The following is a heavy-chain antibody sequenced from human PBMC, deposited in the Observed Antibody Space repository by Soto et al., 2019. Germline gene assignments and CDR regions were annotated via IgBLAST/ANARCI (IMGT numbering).Heavy chain of an antibody. V-gene: IGHV3-49*03. J-gene: IGHJ4*02. D-gene: IGHD4-17*01. Sequence: GGSLRLSCTASGFTFGDYAMSWFRQAPGKGLEWVGFIRSKAYGGTTEYAASVKGRFTISRDDSKSIAYLQMNSLKTEDTAVYYCTRAPSNDYGDYGGWYFDYWGQGTLVTVSS. CDR2: IRSKAYGGTT. CDR3: TRAPSNDYGDYGGWYFDY. CDR1: GFTFGDYA.